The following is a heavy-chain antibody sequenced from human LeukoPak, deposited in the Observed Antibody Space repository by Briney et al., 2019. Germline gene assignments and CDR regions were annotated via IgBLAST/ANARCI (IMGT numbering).Heavy chain of an antibody. D-gene: IGHD1-7*01. V-gene: IGHV1-2*02. CDR2: INPNSGGT. Sequence: ASVKVSCNASGYTFTGYYMHWVRQAPGQGLEWMGWINPNSGGTNYAQKFQGRVTMTRDTSISTAYMELSRLRSDDTAVYYCARDRAYNWNYVMDYWGQGTLVTVSS. CDR1: GYTFTGYY. CDR3: ARDRAYNWNYVMDY. J-gene: IGHJ4*02.